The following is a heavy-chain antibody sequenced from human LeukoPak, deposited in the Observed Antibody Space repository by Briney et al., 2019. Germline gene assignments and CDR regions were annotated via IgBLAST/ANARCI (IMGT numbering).Heavy chain of an antibody. CDR2: ISGSGGST. J-gene: IGHJ4*02. CDR1: GFTFSSYA. CDR3: AKDRGSWYDSFDY. V-gene: IGHV3-23*01. D-gene: IGHD6-13*01. Sequence: GGSLRLSCAASGFTFSSYAMGWVRQAPGKGLEWVSAISGSGGSTYYADSVKGRFTISRDNPKNTLYLQMNSLRAEDTAVYYCAKDRGSWYDSFDYWGQGTLVTVSS.